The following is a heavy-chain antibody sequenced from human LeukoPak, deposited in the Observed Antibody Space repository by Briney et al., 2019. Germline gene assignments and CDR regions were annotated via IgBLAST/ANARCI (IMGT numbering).Heavy chain of an antibody. D-gene: IGHD2-2*02. CDR3: ARGYCSSTSCYTGISDY. V-gene: IGHV1-18*01. J-gene: IGHJ4*02. CDR1: GYTFTSYG. CDR2: ISAYNGNT. Sequence: GASVKVSCKASGYTFTSYGMSWVRQAPGQGLEWMGWISAYNGNTNYAQKLQGRVTMTTDTSTSTAYMELRSLRSDDTAVYYCARGYCSSTSCYTGISDYWGQGTLVTVSS.